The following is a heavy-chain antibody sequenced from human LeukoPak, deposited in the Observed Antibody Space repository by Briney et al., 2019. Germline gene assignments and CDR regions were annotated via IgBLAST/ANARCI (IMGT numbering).Heavy chain of an antibody. J-gene: IGHJ4*02. CDR2: IYSGGST. Sequence: PGGSLRLSCAASGFTFSSYWMSWVRQAPGKGLEWVSVIYSGGSTYYADSVKGRFTISRDNSKNTLYLQMNSLRAEDTAVYYCARGIINFDYWGQGTLVTVSS. V-gene: IGHV3-53*01. CDR3: ARGIINFDY. CDR1: GFTFSSYW.